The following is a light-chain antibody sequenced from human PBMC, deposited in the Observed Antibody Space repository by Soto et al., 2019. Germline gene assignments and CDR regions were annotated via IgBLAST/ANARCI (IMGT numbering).Light chain of an antibody. J-gene: IGLJ2*01. CDR2: QDT. Sequence: SYELTQPPSVSVSPGQTASIACSGDKLGDKYACWYQQKSGQSPVLVIYQDTKRPSGIPERFSGSNSGNTATLTISGTQAMDEADYYCQACDSGTGVFGGGTKLTVL. V-gene: IGLV3-1*01. CDR1: KLGDKY. CDR3: QACDSGTGV.